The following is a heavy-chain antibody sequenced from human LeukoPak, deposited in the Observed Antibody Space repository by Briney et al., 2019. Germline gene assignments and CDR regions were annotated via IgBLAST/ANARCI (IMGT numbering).Heavy chain of an antibody. J-gene: IGHJ4*02. CDR1: GFTVSSNY. D-gene: IGHD3-16*01. CDR2: IYSGGST. Sequence: GGSLRLSCAASGFTVSSNYMSWVRQALGKGLEWVSVIYSGGSTYYADSVKGRFTISRDNSKNTLYLQMNSLRAEDTAVYYCARSRGLEMFDYWGQGTLVTVSS. CDR3: ARSRGLEMFDY. V-gene: IGHV3-53*01.